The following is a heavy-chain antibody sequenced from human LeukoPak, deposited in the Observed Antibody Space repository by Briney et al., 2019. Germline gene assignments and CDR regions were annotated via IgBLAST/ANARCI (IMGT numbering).Heavy chain of an antibody. J-gene: IGHJ4*02. D-gene: IGHD3-16*01. CDR2: ISGSGGST. CDR1: GFTFSSYA. CDR3: AKDGPGPYYDYVWGTPSFDY. V-gene: IGHV3-23*01. Sequence: PGGSLRLSCAASGFTFSSYAMSWVRQAPGKGLEWVSAISGSGGSTYYADSVKGRFTISRDNSKNQLYLQMNSLRAEDTAVYYCAKDGPGPYYDYVWGTPSFDYWGQGTLVTVSS.